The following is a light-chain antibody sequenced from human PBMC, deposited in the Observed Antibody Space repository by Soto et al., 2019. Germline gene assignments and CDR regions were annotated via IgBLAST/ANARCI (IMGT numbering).Light chain of an antibody. V-gene: IGLV2-14*01. CDR1: SSDVGGYNY. CDR3: SSYTSSSIYVV. J-gene: IGLJ2*01. Sequence: QSALTQPASVSGSPGQSITISCTGTSSDVGGYNYVSWYQQHPGKAPKLMIYDVSYRPSGVSNRFSGSQSGNTASLTISGLQAEDEAHYYCSSYTSSSIYVVFGGGTKLTVL. CDR2: DVS.